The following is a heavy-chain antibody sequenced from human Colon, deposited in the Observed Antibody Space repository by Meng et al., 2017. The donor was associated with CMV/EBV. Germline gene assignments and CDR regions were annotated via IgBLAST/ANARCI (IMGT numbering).Heavy chain of an antibody. CDR2: ISAYNGNT. CDR1: GYTFTSYG. D-gene: IGHD3-10*02. Sequence: ASVKVSCKASGYTFTSYGISWVRQAPGQGLEWMGWISAYNGNTNYAQKLQGRVTMTTDTSTSTAYMELRSLRSDDTAVYYCARVVVVPLDYYTMDVWGQGTTVTVSS. J-gene: IGHJ6*02. V-gene: IGHV1-18*01. CDR3: ARVVVVPLDYYTMDV.